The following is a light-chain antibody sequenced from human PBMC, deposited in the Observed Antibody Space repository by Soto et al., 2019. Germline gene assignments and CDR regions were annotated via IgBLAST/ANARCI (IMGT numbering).Light chain of an antibody. V-gene: IGKV3-20*01. J-gene: IGKJ2*01. CDR2: GAT. CDR3: QQYGSFPYT. CDR1: QSVRGSY. Sequence: EIALTQFPDTLSLSPGERATFSCRARQSVRGSYLAWYQQQPGQSPRLLIHGATSRATVIPDRFSGSGSGADFTLTISRREPEDFAVYYCQQYGSFPYTFGQGTKLEIK.